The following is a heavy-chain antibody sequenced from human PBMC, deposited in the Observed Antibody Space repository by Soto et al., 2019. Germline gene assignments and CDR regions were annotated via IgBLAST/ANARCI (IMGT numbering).Heavy chain of an antibody. CDR1: GCTFSSYA. CDR2: ISYDGSNK. Sequence: VGSLRLSCAASGCTFSSYAMHWVRKDPGKGLEWVAVISYDGSNKYYADSVKGRFTISRDNSKNTLYLQMNSLRGEDTAVYYCARDHRGILVAGSDPLPYYGMDVWGQGTTVTVSS. V-gene: IGHV3-30-3*01. D-gene: IGHD6-19*01. J-gene: IGHJ6*02. CDR3: ARDHRGILVAGSDPLPYYGMDV.